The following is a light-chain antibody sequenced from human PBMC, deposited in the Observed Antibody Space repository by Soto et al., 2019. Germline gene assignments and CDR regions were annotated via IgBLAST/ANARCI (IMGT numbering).Light chain of an antibody. J-gene: IGKJ1*01. V-gene: IGKV3-15*01. Sequence: EIVLTQSPATLSLAPGERATLSCRASQSVSSYLAWYQQKPGQAPRLPIYGASSRATGIPARFSGSGSGTEFTLTISSLQSEDFAIYYCQQYHSWPPRTFGQGTKVDIK. CDR3: QQYHSWPPRT. CDR1: QSVSSY. CDR2: GAS.